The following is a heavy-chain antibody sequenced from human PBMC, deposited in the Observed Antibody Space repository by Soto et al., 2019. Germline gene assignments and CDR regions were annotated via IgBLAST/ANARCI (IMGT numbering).Heavy chain of an antibody. J-gene: IGHJ6*02. Sequence: PSETLSLTCTVSGGSISSSSYYSGWIRQPPGKGLEWIGSIYYSGSTYYNPSLKSRVTISVDTSKNQFSLKLSSVTAADTAVYYCATTAAKVYYYYGMDVWGQGTTVTVSS. CDR1: GGSISSSSYY. CDR2: IYYSGST. D-gene: IGHD2-15*01. V-gene: IGHV4-39*01. CDR3: ATTAAKVYYYYGMDV.